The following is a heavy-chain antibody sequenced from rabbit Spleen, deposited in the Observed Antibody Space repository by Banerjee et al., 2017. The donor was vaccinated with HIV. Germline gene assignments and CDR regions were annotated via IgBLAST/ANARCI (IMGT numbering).Heavy chain of an antibody. D-gene: IGHD4-1*01. CDR3: ARDLAGVIGWNFGW. CDR1: GIDFTKYY. V-gene: IGHV1S43*01. CDR2: IDPIFGTT. Sequence: QEQLTETGGGLVQPGGSLTLSCKASGIDFTKYYITWVRQAPGKGLEWIACIDPIFGTTAYASWVNDRFSISRENTQNTLYLQLNSLTAADTATYFCARDLAGVIGWNFGWWGPGTLVTVS. J-gene: IGHJ4*01.